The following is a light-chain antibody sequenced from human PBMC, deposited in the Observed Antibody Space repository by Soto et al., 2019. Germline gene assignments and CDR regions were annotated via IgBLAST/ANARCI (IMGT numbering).Light chain of an antibody. CDR2: EVT. CDR3: SSYTTSSALQV. J-gene: IGLJ1*01. V-gene: IGLV2-14*03. Sequence: QSALTQPASVSGSPGQSITISCTGTISDVGGFNFVSWYQQHPGKAPRLMIYEVTYRPSGVSSRFSGSKSGNTASLTISGLQAEDEADYYCSSYTTSSALQVFGTGTKVTVL. CDR1: ISDVGGFNF.